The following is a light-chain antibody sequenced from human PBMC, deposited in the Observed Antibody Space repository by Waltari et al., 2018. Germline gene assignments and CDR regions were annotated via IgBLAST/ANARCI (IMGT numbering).Light chain of an antibody. CDR1: QSLLYYTNDKHY. J-gene: IGKJ1*01. CDR3: QQYYIRRT. Sequence: DIVMTQSPDSLAVSLGEGDTINCKSSQSLLYYTNDKHYLAWYQQKPGQPPQLLFYWASTLHSGVADLFSGSGSATEFTLTISSLQAEDVAVYCCQQYYIRRTFGQGTKVEIK. V-gene: IGKV4-1*01. CDR2: WAS.